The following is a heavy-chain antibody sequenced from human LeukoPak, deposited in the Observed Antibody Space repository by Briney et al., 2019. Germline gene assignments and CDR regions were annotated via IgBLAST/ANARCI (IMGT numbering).Heavy chain of an antibody. J-gene: IGHJ6*02. CDR1: GFTFSRYS. CDR2: ISSNGGST. V-gene: IGHV3-64*01. CDR3: AGDPGASPSYYYNAMDV. Sequence: PGGSLRLSCAASGFTFSRYSMHWVRQAPGKGLEYVSAISSNGGSTYYANSVKGRFTISRDNSKNTLYLQMGSLRAEDMAVYYCAGDPGASPSYYYNAMDVWGQGTTVTVSS. D-gene: IGHD1-26*01.